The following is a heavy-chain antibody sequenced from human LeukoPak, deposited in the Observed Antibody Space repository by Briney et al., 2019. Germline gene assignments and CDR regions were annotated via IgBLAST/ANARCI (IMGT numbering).Heavy chain of an antibody. V-gene: IGHV1-2*02. D-gene: IGHD4-17*01. CDR2: INPNSGGT. J-gene: IGHJ4*02. Sequence: GASVKVSCKASGYTFTGYYMHWVRQAPGQGLEWMGWINPNSGGTNYAQKFQGRVTMTRDTSISTAYMELSSLRSEDTAVYYCARVEAWTTEPHFDYWGQGTLVTVSS. CDR3: ARVEAWTTEPHFDY. CDR1: GYTFTGYY.